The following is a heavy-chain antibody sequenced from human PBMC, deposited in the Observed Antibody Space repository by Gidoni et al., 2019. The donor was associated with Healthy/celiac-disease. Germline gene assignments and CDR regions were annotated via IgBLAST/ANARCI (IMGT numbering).Heavy chain of an antibody. CDR3: ARRSYSSGWYEQFYFDY. CDR1: GYSFTSDW. Sequence: EVQLVQSGAEVKKPGESLRISCKGSGYSFTSDWISWVRQMSGKGLEWMGRIDPSDTYTNYSPSFQGHVTISADKSISTAYLQWSSLKASDTAMYYCARRSYSSGWYEQFYFDYWGQGTLVTVSS. V-gene: IGHV5-10-1*03. J-gene: IGHJ4*02. D-gene: IGHD6-19*01. CDR2: IDPSDTYT.